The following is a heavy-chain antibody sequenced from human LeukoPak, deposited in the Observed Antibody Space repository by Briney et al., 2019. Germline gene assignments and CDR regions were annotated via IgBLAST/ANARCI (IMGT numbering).Heavy chain of an antibody. CDR1: GGTFSSYA. CDR3: ASNAAAGHFDY. J-gene: IGHJ4*02. CDR2: IIPIFGTA. Sequence: ASVKVSCKASGGTFSSYAISWVRQAPGQGLEWMGGIIPIFGTANYAQKFQGRVTITTDESTSTAYMELSSLRSEDTAVYYCASNAAAGHFDYWGQGTLVTVSS. D-gene: IGHD6-13*01. V-gene: IGHV1-69*05.